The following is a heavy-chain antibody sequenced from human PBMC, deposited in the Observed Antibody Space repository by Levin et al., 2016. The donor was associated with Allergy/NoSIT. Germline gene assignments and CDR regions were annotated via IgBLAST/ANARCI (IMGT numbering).Heavy chain of an antibody. D-gene: IGHD5-24*01. CDR3: AMAGKTYNYFSAYFFHGMGV. V-gene: IGHV1-2*02. CDR2: INPKTGST. Sequence: ASVKVSCKASGYNFIDYYVHWVRQASGEGLEWMGWINPKTGSTESAQKFRGRVAVTRDTSLNTAFLELTGLRPDDTAVYYCAMAGKTYNYFSAYFFHGMGVSGPRVHGHCFL. J-gene: IGHJ6*02. CDR1: GYNFIDYY.